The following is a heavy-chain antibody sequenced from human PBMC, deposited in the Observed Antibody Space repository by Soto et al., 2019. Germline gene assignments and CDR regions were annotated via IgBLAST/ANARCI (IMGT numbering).Heavy chain of an antibody. Sequence: ASVKVSCKASGYTFTSYYMHWVRQAPGQGLEWMGIINPSGGSTSYAQKFQGRVTMTRNTSTSTVYMELSSLRSEDTAVYYCARGGSIVVVVAAEDWFDPWGQGTLVTVSS. CDR2: INPSGGST. CDR3: ARGGSIVVVVAAEDWFDP. CDR1: GYTFTSYY. D-gene: IGHD2-15*01. J-gene: IGHJ5*02. V-gene: IGHV1-46*01.